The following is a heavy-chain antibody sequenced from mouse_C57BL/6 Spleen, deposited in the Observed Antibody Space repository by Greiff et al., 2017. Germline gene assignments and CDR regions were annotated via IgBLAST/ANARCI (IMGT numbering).Heavy chain of an antibody. D-gene: IGHD2-2*01. V-gene: IGHV2-3*01. CDR2: ICGDGST. Sequence: VKLEESGPGLVAPSQSLSLTCTVSGFSLTSYGVRWVRQPPGKGLEWLGAICGDGSTDYYSARISRLSISKDNSKSQVVLKLSSLQTDDTAAYYCARTGGYEGVAYWGQGTLVTVSA. J-gene: IGHJ3*01. CDR3: ARTGGYEGVAY. CDR1: GFSLTSYG.